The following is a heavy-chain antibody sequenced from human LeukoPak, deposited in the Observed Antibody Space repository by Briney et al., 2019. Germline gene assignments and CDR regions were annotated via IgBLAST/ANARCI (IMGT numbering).Heavy chain of an antibody. D-gene: IGHD3-22*01. Sequence: PSETLSLTCTVSGGSISSSSYYWGWIRQPPGKGLEWVSSISSSSSYIYYADSVKGRFTISRDNAKNSLYLQMNSLRAEDTAVYYCASHGSGIVVPDYWGQGTLVTVSS. CDR1: GGSISSSS. CDR2: ISSSSSYI. J-gene: IGHJ4*02. CDR3: ASHGSGIVVPDY. V-gene: IGHV3-21*01.